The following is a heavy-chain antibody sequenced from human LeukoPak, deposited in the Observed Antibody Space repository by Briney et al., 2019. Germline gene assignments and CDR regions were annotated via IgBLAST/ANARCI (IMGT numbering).Heavy chain of an antibody. CDR1: DGFISSHY. CDR2: IYYRGNT. Sequence: SETLSLTCTVSDGFISSHYWSWVRQPPGKELEWIGYIYYRGNTNYNPSLKSRVTISVDTSKNQLSLKLISVTAADTAVYYCARAVRAVAGFWDYWGQGTLVTVSS. D-gene: IGHD6-19*01. J-gene: IGHJ4*02. V-gene: IGHV4-59*11. CDR3: ARAVRAVAGFWDY.